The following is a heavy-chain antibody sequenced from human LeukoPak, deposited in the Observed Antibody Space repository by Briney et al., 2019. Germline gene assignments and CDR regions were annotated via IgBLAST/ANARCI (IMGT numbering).Heavy chain of an antibody. Sequence: GSVKVSCKASGYTFTGYYMHWVRQAPGQGLEWMGWINPNSGGTNYAQKFQGRVTMTRDTSISTAYMELSRLRSDDTAVYYCARDHSPMIEYYFDYWGQGTLVTVSS. CDR1: GYTFTGYY. CDR3: ARDHSPMIEYYFDY. V-gene: IGHV1-2*02. D-gene: IGHD3-22*01. J-gene: IGHJ4*02. CDR2: INPNSGGT.